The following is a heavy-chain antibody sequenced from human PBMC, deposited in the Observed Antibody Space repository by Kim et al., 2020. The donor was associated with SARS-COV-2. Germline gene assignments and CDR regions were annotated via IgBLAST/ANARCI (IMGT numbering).Heavy chain of an antibody. Sequence: VKGRFNISRDNAKNSLYLQMNSLRDEDTAVYYCATPYYYDSSGYPNAFDIWGQGTMVTVSS. J-gene: IGHJ3*02. D-gene: IGHD3-22*01. CDR3: ATPYYYDSSGYPNAFDI. V-gene: IGHV3-48*02.